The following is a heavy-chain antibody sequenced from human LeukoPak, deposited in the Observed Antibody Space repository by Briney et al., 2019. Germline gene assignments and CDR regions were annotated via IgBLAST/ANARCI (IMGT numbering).Heavy chain of an antibody. V-gene: IGHV3-30*18. CDR1: GFTFSSYG. CDR2: ISYDGSNK. Sequence: GGSLRLSCAASGFTFSSYGMHWVRQAPGKGLEWVAVISYDGSNKYYADSVKGRFTISRDNSKNTLYLQMNSLRAEDTAVYYCAKDYSPRAFEALGYWGQGTLVTVSS. D-gene: IGHD6-13*01. CDR3: AKDYSPRAFEALGY. J-gene: IGHJ4*02.